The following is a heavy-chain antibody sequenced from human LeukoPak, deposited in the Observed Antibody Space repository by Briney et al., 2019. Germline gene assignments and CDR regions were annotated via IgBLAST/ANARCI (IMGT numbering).Heavy chain of an antibody. D-gene: IGHD4-17*01. CDR2: ICSSSSNI. CDR3: ARGSPSYGDYLIDY. V-gene: IGHV3-21*01. CDR1: GFTFSSYC. J-gene: IGHJ4*02. Sequence: GGSLRLSCAASGFTFSSYCMNWVRRAPGKGLEWVSSICSSSSNIYYADSVKGRFTIARDNAKNSLYLQMNSLRADDTAVYYCARGSPSYGDYLIDYWGQGTLVTVSS.